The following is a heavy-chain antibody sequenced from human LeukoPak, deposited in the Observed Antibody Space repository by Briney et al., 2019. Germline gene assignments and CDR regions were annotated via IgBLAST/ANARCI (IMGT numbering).Heavy chain of an antibody. CDR2: INPHSGGT. Sequence: SVKVSCKASGYTFTGYYMHWVRQAPGQGHEWMGWINPHSGGTNYAQKFQGRVTMTRDTSISTAYMALCRLRSDDTAVYYCARDRSYYYDSSGYYYYYGMDVWGQGTTVTVSS. J-gene: IGHJ6*02. CDR1: GYTFTGYY. V-gene: IGHV1-2*02. CDR3: ARDRSYYYDSSGYYYYYGMDV. D-gene: IGHD3-22*01.